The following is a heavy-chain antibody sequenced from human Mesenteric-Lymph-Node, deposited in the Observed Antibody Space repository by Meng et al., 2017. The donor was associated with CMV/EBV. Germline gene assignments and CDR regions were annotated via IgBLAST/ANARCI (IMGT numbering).Heavy chain of an antibody. CDR1: GGTFSSYA. Sequence: SGGTFSSYAISWVRQAPGQGLEWMGGIIPILGIANYAQKFQGRVTITADKSTSTAYMELSSLRSEDTAVYYCARAPFFGVVTNWFDPWGQGTLVTVSS. V-gene: IGHV1-69*10. D-gene: IGHD3-3*01. CDR2: IIPILGIA. J-gene: IGHJ5*02. CDR3: ARAPFFGVVTNWFDP.